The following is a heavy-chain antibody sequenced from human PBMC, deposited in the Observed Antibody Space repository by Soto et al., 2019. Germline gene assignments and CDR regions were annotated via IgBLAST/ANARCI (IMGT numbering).Heavy chain of an antibody. CDR3: AREGYCSSTSCYAYYYYYMDV. V-gene: IGHV1-46*01. CDR2: INPSGGST. D-gene: IGHD2-2*01. J-gene: IGHJ6*03. CDR1: GYTFTSYY. Sequence: QVQLVQSGAEVKKPGASVKVSCKASGYTFTSYYMHWVRQAPGQGLEWMGIINPSGGSTSYAQKFQGRVTMTRDTSTSTVYMELSSLRSEDTAVYYCAREGYCSSTSCYAYYYYYMDVWGKGTTVTVSS.